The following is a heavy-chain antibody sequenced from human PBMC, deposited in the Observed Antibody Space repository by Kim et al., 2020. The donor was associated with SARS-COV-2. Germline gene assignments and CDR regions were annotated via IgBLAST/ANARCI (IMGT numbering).Heavy chain of an antibody. J-gene: IGHJ4*02. CDR3: AREFRNVTIFGVVISPFDY. CDR1: GFTFSSYE. CDR2: ISSSGSTI. V-gene: IGHV3-48*03. Sequence: GGSLRLSCAASGFTFSSYEMNWVRQAPGKGLEWVSYISSSGSTIFYADSVKGRFTISRDNAKNSLYLQMNSLRAEDTAVYYCAREFRNVTIFGVVISPFDYWGQGTLVTVSS. D-gene: IGHD3-3*01.